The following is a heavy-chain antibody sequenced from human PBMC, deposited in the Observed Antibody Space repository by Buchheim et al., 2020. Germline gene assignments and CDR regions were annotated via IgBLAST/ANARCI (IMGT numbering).Heavy chain of an antibody. CDR2: IYPADSHT. V-gene: IGHV5-51*01. D-gene: IGHD6-6*01. CDR3: AKLGLDSSSEMVGFDS. CDR1: GYSFTTHW. Sequence: EVQLVQSGAEVKEPGESLKISCKASGYSFTTHWLGWVRQMPGKGLECLGIIYPADSHTIYNPSFQGQVTISADKSVNTAYLQWDSLKGSDTSTYYCAKLGLDSSSEMVGFDSWGQGTL. J-gene: IGHJ4*02.